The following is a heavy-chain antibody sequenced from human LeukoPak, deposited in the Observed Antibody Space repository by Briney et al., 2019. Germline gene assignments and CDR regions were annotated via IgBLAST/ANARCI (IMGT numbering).Heavy chain of an antibody. D-gene: IGHD6-6*01. V-gene: IGHV3-11*04. CDR1: GFTLSDYY. CDR2: ISSSGSTI. J-gene: IGHJ4*02. CDR3: ARVSGSSFAEGFDY. Sequence: GGSLRLSCAASGFTLSDYYMSRIRQAPGKGLEWVSYISSSGSTIYYADSVKGRFTISRDNAKNSLYLQMNSLRAEDTAVYYCARVSGSSFAEGFDYWGQGTLVTVSS.